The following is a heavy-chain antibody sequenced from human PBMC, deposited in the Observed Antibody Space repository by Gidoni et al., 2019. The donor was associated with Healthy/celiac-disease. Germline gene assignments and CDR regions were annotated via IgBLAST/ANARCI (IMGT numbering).Heavy chain of an antibody. Sequence: QVQLQESGPGLVKPSETLSLTCTVSGYSISSGYYWGWIRQPPGKGLEWIGSIYHSGSTYYNPSLKSRVTISVDTSKNQFSLKLSSVTAADTAVYYCASMVRGVMGGHWGQGTLVTVSS. CDR1: GYSISSGYY. V-gene: IGHV4-38-2*02. CDR3: ASMVRGVMGGH. J-gene: IGHJ4*02. D-gene: IGHD3-10*01. CDR2: IYHSGST.